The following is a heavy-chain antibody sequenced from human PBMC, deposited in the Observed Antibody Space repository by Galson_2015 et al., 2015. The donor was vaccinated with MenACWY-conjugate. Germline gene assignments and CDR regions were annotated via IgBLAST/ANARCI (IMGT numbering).Heavy chain of an antibody. D-gene: IGHD2-2*01. CDR2: IKPDGSEK. V-gene: IGHV3-7*03. CDR3: ASEDYHYDSSSRRKLSMDY. Sequence: SLRLSCAVSGFTFSRYWMHWVRQAPGKGLEWVADIKPDGSEKYYADSVKGRFTISRDNVKNSLYLQMNSLRAEDTAVYYCASEDYHYDSSSRRKLSMDYWGQGTLVTVSS. J-gene: IGHJ4*02. CDR1: GFTFSRYW.